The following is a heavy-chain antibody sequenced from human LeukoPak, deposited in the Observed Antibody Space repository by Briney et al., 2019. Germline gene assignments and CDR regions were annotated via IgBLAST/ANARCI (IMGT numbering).Heavy chain of an antibody. D-gene: IGHD6-13*01. CDR1: GFTFSSHW. CDR2: ISSSSSYI. J-gene: IGHJ3*02. Sequence: PGGSLRLSCAASGFTFSSHWMSWVRQAPGKGLEWVSSISSSSSYIYYADSVKGRFTISRDNAKNSLYLQMSSLRAEDTAVYYCARDSAGDAFDIWGQGTMVTVSS. CDR3: ARDSAGDAFDI. V-gene: IGHV3-21*01.